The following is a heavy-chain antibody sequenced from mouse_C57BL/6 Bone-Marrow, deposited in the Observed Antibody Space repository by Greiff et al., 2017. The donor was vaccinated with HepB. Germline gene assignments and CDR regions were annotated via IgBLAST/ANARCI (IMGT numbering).Heavy chain of an antibody. D-gene: IGHD2-1*01. CDR2: INPYNGDT. CDR1: GYSFTGYF. J-gene: IGHJ3*01. CDR3: ARRGIYSAWFAY. Sequence: EVQLVESGPELVKPGDSVKISCKASGYSFTGYFMNWVMQSHGKSLEWIGRINPYNGDTFYNQKFKGKATLTVDKSSSTAHMELRSLTSEDSAVYYCARRGIYSAWFAYWGQGTLVTVSA. V-gene: IGHV1-20*01.